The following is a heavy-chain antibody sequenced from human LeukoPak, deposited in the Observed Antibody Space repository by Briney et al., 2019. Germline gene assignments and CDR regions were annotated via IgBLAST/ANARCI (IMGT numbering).Heavy chain of an antibody. CDR1: GYTSTNYA. Sequence: ASVKVSCKASGYTSTNYAMNWVRQAPGQGLEWMGWINTNTGNATYAQGFTGRFVFSLDTSVSTAYLQISSLKAEDTAVFYCARSGGSGSYYARYYYYYMDVWGKGTTVSVSS. J-gene: IGHJ6*03. D-gene: IGHD3-10*01. V-gene: IGHV7-4-1*02. CDR2: INTNTGNA. CDR3: ARSGGSGSYYARYYYYYMDV.